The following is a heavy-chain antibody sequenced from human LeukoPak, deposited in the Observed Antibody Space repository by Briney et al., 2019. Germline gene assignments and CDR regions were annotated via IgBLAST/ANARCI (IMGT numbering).Heavy chain of an antibody. J-gene: IGHJ4*02. D-gene: IGHD6-13*01. Sequence: GRCRRLACAAAGFTFSRYAIHWVRQAAGKGLEWVAVISYEGSNKCYADSVKGRFNISRDNSKNTLYLQTNSLRAEDTAVYYCARALIAAAGTGYFDYWGQGTLVTVSS. CDR2: ISYEGSNK. CDR3: ARALIAAAGTGYFDY. CDR1: GFTFSRYA. V-gene: IGHV3-30*04.